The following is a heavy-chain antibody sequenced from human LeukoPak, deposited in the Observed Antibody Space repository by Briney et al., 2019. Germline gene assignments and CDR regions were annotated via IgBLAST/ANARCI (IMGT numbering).Heavy chain of an antibody. V-gene: IGHV1-24*01. D-gene: IGHD2/OR15-2a*01. CDR2: FDPEDGET. CDR1: GYTLSKLS. J-gene: IGHJ5*02. CDR3: ARASNRRDFWFDP. Sequence: GASVKVSCKAPGYTLSKLSIHWGRQPSGKGLEWMGAFDPEDGETIYAQAFQGRATMTADTSADTAYMELSSLTSHDTAVYYCARASNRRDFWFDPWGQGTLVTVSS.